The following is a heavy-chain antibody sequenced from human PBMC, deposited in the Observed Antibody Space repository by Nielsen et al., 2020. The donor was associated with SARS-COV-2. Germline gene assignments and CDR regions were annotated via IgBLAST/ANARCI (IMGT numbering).Heavy chain of an antibody. CDR3: ANSFHDYGDWFDS. D-gene: IGHD4-17*01. V-gene: IGHV1-18*01. Sequence: ASVKVSCKASGYTFTSYGISWVRQAPGQGLEWMGWISAYNGNTNYAQKFRGRVSMTTDTSTNTAYMELGSLRSDDTAMYYCANSFHDYGDWFDSWGQGTLVTVSS. CDR1: GYTFTSYG. CDR2: ISAYNGNT. J-gene: IGHJ5*01.